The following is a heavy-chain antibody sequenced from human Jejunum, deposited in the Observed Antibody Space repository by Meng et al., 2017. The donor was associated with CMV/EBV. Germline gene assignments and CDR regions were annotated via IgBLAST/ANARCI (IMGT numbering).Heavy chain of an antibody. D-gene: IGHD6-6*01. CDR1: GGSVSSGLYY. Sequence: GGSVSSGLYYWSWIRQPPGKGLEWLGYIFYSGSTNYNASLKSRVTISLDTSSNQFSLKLNSVTAADTAVYYCARDGVASRPYVGIDYWGQGTLVTVSS. CDR3: ARDGVASRPYVGIDY. CDR2: IFYSGST. V-gene: IGHV4-61*01. J-gene: IGHJ4*02.